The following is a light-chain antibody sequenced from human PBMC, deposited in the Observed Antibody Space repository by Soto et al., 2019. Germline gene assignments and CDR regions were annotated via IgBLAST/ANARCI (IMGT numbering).Light chain of an antibody. CDR1: QSINSKS. CDR2: NTS. Sequence: EIVLTQSPGTLSLSPGEGATVSGRVSQSINSKSLVWYQRKFGQAPRLLIYNTSSRATGIPDRFSGSGSGTDFTLSISRLEPEDFAVYYCQHYGGLFIFGPGTKVDFK. V-gene: IGKV3-20*01. J-gene: IGKJ3*01. CDR3: QHYGGLFI.